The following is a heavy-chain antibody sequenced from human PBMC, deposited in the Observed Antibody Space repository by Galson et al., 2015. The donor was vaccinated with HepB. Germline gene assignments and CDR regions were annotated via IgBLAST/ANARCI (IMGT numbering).Heavy chain of an antibody. V-gene: IGHV1-18*01. CDR3: ARDSRLELSFNDYYSYGMDV. CDR1: GYTSTSYG. J-gene: IGHJ6*02. Sequence: SVKVSCKASGYTSTSYGLSWVRQAPGQGLEWRGWLSGPDGSTNYAQQFQGRVTMTTDPSTSTAYLDLRRLTADDTAVYYCARDSRLELSFNDYYSYGMDVWGQGTTVIIAS. CDR2: LSGPDGST. D-gene: IGHD1-7*01.